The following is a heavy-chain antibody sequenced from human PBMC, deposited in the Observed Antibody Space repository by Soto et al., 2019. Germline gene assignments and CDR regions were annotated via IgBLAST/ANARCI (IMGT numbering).Heavy chain of an antibody. CDR1: GGTFSSYA. J-gene: IGHJ6*02. CDR2: IIPIFGTA. CDR3: ARSCEWFGELHPDYYGMDV. D-gene: IGHD3-10*01. Sequence: QVQLVQSGAEVKKPGSSVKVFCKASGGTFSSYAISWVRQAPGQGLEWMGGIIPIFGTANYAQKFQGRVTITADESTSTAYMELSSLRSEDTAVYYCARSCEWFGELHPDYYGMDVWGQGTTVTVSS. V-gene: IGHV1-69*01.